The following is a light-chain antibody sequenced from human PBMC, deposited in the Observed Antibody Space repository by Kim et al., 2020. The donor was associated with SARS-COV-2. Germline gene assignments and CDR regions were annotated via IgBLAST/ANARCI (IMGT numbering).Light chain of an antibody. V-gene: IGKV3-20*01. CDR1: HSVSSTY. CDR3: QQYDTSPRT. J-gene: IGKJ2*01. CDR2: GTS. Sequence: LSPGGRATLSCRASHSVSSTYLAWYQQQPGQAPRLLIYGTSSRATGIPDRFGGSGSGTDFTLTISRLEPEDSAVYYCQQYDTSPRTFGQGTKLEI.